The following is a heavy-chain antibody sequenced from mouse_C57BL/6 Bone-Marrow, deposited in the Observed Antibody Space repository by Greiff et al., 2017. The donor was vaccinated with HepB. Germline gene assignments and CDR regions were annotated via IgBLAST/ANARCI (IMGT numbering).Heavy chain of an antibody. CDR3: ARAYYGSSSFAY. CDR1: GFTFSDYY. J-gene: IGHJ3*01. CDR2: ISNGGGST. V-gene: IGHV5-12*01. Sequence: VQLKESGGGLVQPGGSLKLSCAASGFTFSDYYMYWVRQTPEKRLEWVAYISNGGGSTYYPDTVKGRFTISRDNAKNTLYLQMSRLKSEDTAMYYCARAYYGSSSFAYWGQGTLVTVSA. D-gene: IGHD1-1*01.